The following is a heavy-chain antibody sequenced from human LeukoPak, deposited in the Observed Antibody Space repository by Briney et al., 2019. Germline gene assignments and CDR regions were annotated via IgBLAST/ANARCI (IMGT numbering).Heavy chain of an antibody. CDR3: ARLLRVGYCSTTTCNWFDP. CDR2: IYYSGST. J-gene: IGHJ5*02. V-gene: IGHV4-39*07. CDR1: GGSISSSSYY. Sequence: SSETLSLTCTVSGGSISSSSYYWGWIRQPPGTGLEWIGSIYYSGSTYYSPSLKSRVTISVDTSKNQFSLKLSSVTAADTAVYYCARLLRVGYCSTTTCNWFDPWGQGTLVTVSS. D-gene: IGHD2-2*03.